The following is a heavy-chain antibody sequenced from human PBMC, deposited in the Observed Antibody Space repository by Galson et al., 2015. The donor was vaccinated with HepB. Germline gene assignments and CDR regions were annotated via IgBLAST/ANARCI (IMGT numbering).Heavy chain of an antibody. J-gene: IGHJ3*02. V-gene: IGHV1-2*06. D-gene: IGHD5-18*01. CDR2: IGPNTVPT. Sequence: SVKVSCKASGYTFSDYYTHWVRQAPGQGLEWMAQIGPNTVPTAYARKFQGRVTMTRDTAINTVYVELSGLKSDDTAVYYCVRENNVDTTSINAFHILGQGTTVIVSS. CDR1: GYTFSDYY. CDR3: VRENNVDTTSINAFHI.